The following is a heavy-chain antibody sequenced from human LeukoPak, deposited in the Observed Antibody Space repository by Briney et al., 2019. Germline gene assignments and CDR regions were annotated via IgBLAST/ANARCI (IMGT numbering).Heavy chain of an antibody. D-gene: IGHD6-6*01. V-gene: IGHV3-7*01. CDR1: GFTFTRYW. J-gene: IGHJ4*02. CDR2: INQDGSEE. CDR3: SSGIYSSSY. Sequence: PGGSLRLSCAASGFTFTRYWMAWVRQAPGKGLEWISNINQDGSEEYYVDSVRGRFTASRDNAKNSLFLQMNNLRAEDTAVYYCSSGIYSSSYWGQGTLVTVSS.